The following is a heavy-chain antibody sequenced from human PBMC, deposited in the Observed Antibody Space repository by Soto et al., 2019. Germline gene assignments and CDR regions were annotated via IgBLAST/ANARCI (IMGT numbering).Heavy chain of an antibody. CDR1: GYTFTSYS. CDR2: ISAYNGNT. D-gene: IGHD3-10*01. CDR3: ARLWFGELSYYYGMDI. Sequence: GASVKVSCKASGYTFTSYSISWVRQAPGQGLEWMGWISAYNGNTNYAQKLQGRVTMTTDTSTSTAYMELRSLRFGDTAVYYCARLWFGELSYYYGMDIWGQGTTVTVSS. V-gene: IGHV1-18*01. J-gene: IGHJ6*02.